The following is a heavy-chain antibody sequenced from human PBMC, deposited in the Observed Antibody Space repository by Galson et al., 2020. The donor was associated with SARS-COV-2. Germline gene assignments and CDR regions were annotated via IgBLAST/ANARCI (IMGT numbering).Heavy chain of an antibody. Sequence: PSETLSLTCAVFGGSFSGYSWTWIRQPPVKGLEWIGEINLSGRTRYNPSLKSRVSMPVDTSKNQFSLRLSSVTAADTAVYYCARGFDGLYDSSGFFGLGVFFYYGLDVWGQGTTVSVSS. CDR2: INLSGRT. D-gene: IGHD3-22*01. V-gene: IGHV4-34*01. CDR3: ARGFDGLYDSSGFFGLGVFFYYGLDV. J-gene: IGHJ6*02. CDR1: GGSFSGYS.